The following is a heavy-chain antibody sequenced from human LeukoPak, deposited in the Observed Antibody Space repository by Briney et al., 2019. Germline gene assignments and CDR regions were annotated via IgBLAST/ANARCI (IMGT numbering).Heavy chain of an antibody. Sequence: GGSLRLSCTASGFTFSTYAMSWVRQAPGKGLEWVSAISGSGDNTYYADSVKGRFTISRDNSKNTLYLQMNSLRAEDTAVYYCARVQGVVGATPFDYWGQGTLVTVSS. D-gene: IGHD1-26*01. CDR3: ARVQGVVGATPFDY. V-gene: IGHV3-23*01. CDR1: GFTFSTYA. CDR2: ISGSGDNT. J-gene: IGHJ4*02.